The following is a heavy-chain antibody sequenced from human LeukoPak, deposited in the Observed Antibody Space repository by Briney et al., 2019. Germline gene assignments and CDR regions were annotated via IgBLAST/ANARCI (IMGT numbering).Heavy chain of an antibody. V-gene: IGHV1-2*06. CDR2: INPNSGGT. Sequence: ASVKVSCKASGYTFTGYYMHWVRQAPGQGLEWMGRINPNSGGTNYAQKFQGRVTMTRDTSINTAYMELTRLRFDDTAVYYCARGGSEYYYDSSGYTRWFDPWGQGTLVTVSS. J-gene: IGHJ5*02. D-gene: IGHD3-22*01. CDR1: GYTFTGYY. CDR3: ARGGSEYYYDSSGYTRWFDP.